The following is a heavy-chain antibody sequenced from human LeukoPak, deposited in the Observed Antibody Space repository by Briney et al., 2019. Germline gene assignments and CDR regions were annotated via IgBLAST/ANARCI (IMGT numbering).Heavy chain of an antibody. J-gene: IGHJ4*02. CDR1: GFTSSSYG. D-gene: IGHD3-22*01. Sequence: GGSLRLSCAASGFTSSSYGMHWVRQAPGKGLEGVAVISYDGSNKYYADSVKGRFTISRDNSKNTLYLQMNSLRAEDTAVYYCAKDYYDSSGYYLTSYYFDYWGQGTLVTVSS. CDR3: AKDYYDSSGYYLTSYYFDY. V-gene: IGHV3-30*18. CDR2: ISYDGSNK.